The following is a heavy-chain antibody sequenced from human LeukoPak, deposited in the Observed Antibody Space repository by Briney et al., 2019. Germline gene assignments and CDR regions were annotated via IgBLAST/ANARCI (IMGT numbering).Heavy chain of an antibody. D-gene: IGHD2-15*01. CDR3: AKATLGSCGGVRCYPFDY. J-gene: IGHJ4*02. CDR2: ITADGANT. V-gene: IGHV3-23*01. Sequence: PGGSLRLSCAASGFTFTTYAINWVRQGPGKGLEWVSSITADGANTYLADSVRGRFTISRDNSKNTVYLQMNSLRAEDTAVYYCAKATLGSCGGVRCYPFDYWGQGTLVTVSS. CDR1: GFTFTTYA.